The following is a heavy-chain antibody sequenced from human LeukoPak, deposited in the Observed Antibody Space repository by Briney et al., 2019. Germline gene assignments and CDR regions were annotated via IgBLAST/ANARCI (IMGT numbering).Heavy chain of an antibody. CDR2: MNPNSGNT. J-gene: IGHJ4*02. CDR1: GGTFSSYA. Sequence: ASVKVSCKASGGTFSSYAINWVRQATGQGLEWMGWMNPNSGNTGYAQKFQGRVTMTRNTSISTAYMELSSLRSEDTAVYYCARGGYRRGDYFDYWGQGTLVTVSS. CDR3: ARGGYRRGDYFDY. D-gene: IGHD5-18*01. V-gene: IGHV1-8*02.